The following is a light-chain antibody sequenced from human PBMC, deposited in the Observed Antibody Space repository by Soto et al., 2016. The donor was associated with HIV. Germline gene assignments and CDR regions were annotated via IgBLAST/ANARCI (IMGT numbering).Light chain of an antibody. CDR1: QGISSY. Sequence: AIRVTQSPSSFSASTGDRVTITCRASQGISSYLAWYQQKPGKAPKLLIYAASTLQSGVPSRFSGGGSGTDFTLTISCLQSEDFATYYCQQCYSYPRTFGQGTKLEIK. J-gene: IGKJ2*01. CDR3: QQCYSYPRT. CDR2: AAS. V-gene: IGKV1-8*01.